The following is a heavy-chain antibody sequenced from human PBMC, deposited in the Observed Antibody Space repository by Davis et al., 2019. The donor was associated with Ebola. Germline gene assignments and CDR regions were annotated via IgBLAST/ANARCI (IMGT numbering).Heavy chain of an antibody. CDR2: ISSDGSNK. CDR3: AKDKLGFTIFGVVIIEGYMDV. D-gene: IGHD3-3*01. CDR1: GFTFSSYG. J-gene: IGHJ6*03. Sequence: PGGSLRLSCAASGFTFSSYGMHWVRQAPGKGLEWVAVISSDGSNKYYEDSVKGRFTISRDNSKNKLYLQRNSLRAEDTAVYYCAKDKLGFTIFGVVIIEGYMDVWGKGTTVTVSS. V-gene: IGHV3-30*18.